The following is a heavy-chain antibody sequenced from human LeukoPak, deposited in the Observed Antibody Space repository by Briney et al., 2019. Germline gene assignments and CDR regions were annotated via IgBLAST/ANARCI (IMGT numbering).Heavy chain of an antibody. D-gene: IGHD5-12*01. CDR1: GGSFSSGGYY. J-gene: IGHJ4*02. CDR3: ARDQYRGWIDY. V-gene: IGHV4-31*03. CDR2: LHYSGST. Sequence: NPSQTLSLTCSVSGGSFSSGGYYWSWIRQSPGKGLEWIGYLHYSGSTYYNPSLKSRVSISVDTSKNHFSLKLSSVTAADSAVYYCARDQYRGWIDYWGQGTLVTVSS.